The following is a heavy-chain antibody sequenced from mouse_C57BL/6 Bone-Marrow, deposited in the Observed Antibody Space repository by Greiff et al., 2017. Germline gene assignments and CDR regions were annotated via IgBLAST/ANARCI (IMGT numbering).Heavy chain of an antibody. CDR2: IDPENGDT. D-gene: IGHD2-1*01. J-gene: IGHJ4*01. V-gene: IGHV14-4*01. Sequence: EVQLVESGAELVRPGASVKLSCTASGFNIKDDYMHWVKQRPEQGLEWIGWIDPENGDTEYASKFQGKATITADTSSNTAYLQLSSLTSEDTAVYYCTTPIYYGNPYYAMDYWGQGTSVTVSS. CDR3: TTPIYYGNPYYAMDY. CDR1: GFNIKDDY.